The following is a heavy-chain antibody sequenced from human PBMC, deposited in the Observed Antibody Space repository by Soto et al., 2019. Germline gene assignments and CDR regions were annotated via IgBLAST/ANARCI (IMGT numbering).Heavy chain of an antibody. CDR2: INHSGST. CDR3: ARRTYYYYGMDV. CDR1: GGSFSGYY. J-gene: IGHJ6*02. Sequence: PSETLSLTCAVYGGSFSGYYWGWIRQPPGKGLEWIGEINHSGSTNYNPSLKSRVTISVDTSKNQFSLKLSSVTAADTAVYYCARRTYYYYGMDVWGQGTTVTVSS. V-gene: IGHV4-34*01.